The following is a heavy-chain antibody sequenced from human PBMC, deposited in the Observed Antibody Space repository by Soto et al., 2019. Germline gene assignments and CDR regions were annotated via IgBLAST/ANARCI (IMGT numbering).Heavy chain of an antibody. CDR2: ISAYNGNT. J-gene: IGHJ6*02. CDR3: ARVVAGYCSGGSCYSTPDYYYGMDV. D-gene: IGHD2-15*01. CDR1: GYTFTSYG. Sequence: ASVKVSCKASGYTFTSYGISWVRQAPGQGLEWMGWISAYNGNTNYAQKLQGRVTMTTDTSTSTAYMELRSLRSDDTAVCYCARVVAGYCSGGSCYSTPDYYYGMDVCGQGPTVTVYS. V-gene: IGHV1-18*04.